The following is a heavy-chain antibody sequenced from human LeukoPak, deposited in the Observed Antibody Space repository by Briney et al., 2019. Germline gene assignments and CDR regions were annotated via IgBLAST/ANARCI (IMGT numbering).Heavy chain of an antibody. CDR3: ATGGGNFDY. Sequence: GGSLRLSCAASGFTFSTYWMSWVRQAPERGLEWLANIKQDGSDKYYVDSVKGRFTISRDNAKNSLYLQMNSLRAEDTAVYYCATGGGNFDYWGQATLVTVSS. CDR1: GFTFSTYW. V-gene: IGHV3-7*01. D-gene: IGHD1-14*01. CDR2: IKQDGSDK. J-gene: IGHJ4*02.